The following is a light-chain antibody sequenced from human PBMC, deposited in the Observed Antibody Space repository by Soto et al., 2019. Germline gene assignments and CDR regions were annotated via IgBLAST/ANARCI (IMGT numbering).Light chain of an antibody. CDR2: GAS. V-gene: IGKV3-20*01. Sequence: EIVMTQSPGTLSLSPGERATISCRASQVIGSRYLAWYHQKSGQAPRLLIYGASSRANGIPDRFSGSGSGTDFTLTISRLEPEDFGVYYCQQFGSSIPHTFGQGTKLEIK. CDR3: QQFGSSIPHT. CDR1: QVIGSRY. J-gene: IGKJ2*01.